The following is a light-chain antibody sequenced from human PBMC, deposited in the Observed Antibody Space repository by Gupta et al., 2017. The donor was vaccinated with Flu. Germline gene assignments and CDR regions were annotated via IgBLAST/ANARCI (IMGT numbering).Light chain of an antibody. Sequence: QSVLTPPPSLSGAPGQRVTMSCAGSISNIGAGYDVHWYQQLPGTAPKLLIYGNSNRPSGVPDRFSGSKSGTSASLAITGLQAEDEADYYCQSYDSSLSGSVFGGGTKLTVL. V-gene: IGLV1-40*01. CDR1: ISNIGAGYD. J-gene: IGLJ3*02. CDR3: QSYDSSLSGSV. CDR2: GNS.